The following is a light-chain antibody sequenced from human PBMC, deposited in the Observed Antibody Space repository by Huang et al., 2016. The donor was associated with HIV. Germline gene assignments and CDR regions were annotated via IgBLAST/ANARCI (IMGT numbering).Light chain of an antibody. CDR3: QQSYRTPRT. Sequence: DIQMTQFPTSLSASVEDRVTITCRAGQTIGKYLNWYQQKSGRAPKRLIYGASNLQSGVPSRFSGRGSGTHFSLTINSLQPDDSAIYYCQQSYRTPRTFGQGTNLEI. V-gene: IGKV1-39*01. J-gene: IGKJ2*01. CDR1: QTIGKY. CDR2: GAS.